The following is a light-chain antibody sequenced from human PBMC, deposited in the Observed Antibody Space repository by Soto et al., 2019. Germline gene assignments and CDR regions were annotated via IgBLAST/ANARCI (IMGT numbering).Light chain of an antibody. J-gene: IGLJ1*01. CDR2: DVS. CDR3: SSYTSSSTYV. Sequence: QSALTQPASVSGSPGQSITSSCTGTSSDVGGYNYVSWYQQYPGKAPKLMIYDVSNRPSGVSNRFSGSKSGNTASLTISGLQAEDETDYYCSSYTSSSTYVFGTGTKLTVL. V-gene: IGLV2-14*01. CDR1: SSDVGGYNY.